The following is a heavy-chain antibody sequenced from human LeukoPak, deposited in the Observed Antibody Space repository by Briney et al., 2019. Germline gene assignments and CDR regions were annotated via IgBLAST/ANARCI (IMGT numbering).Heavy chain of an antibody. CDR1: GGSISSSSYY. CDR3: ARDLDYGGTTGFD. D-gene: IGHD4-23*01. V-gene: IGHV4-39*02. CDR2: IYYSGST. Sequence: SETLSLTCTVSGGSISSSSYYWGWIRQPPGKGREWIGSIYYSGSTYYNPSLKRRVTISVDTSKNQFSLKLSSVTAADTAVYYCARDLDYGGTTGFDWGQGTLVTVSS. J-gene: IGHJ4*02.